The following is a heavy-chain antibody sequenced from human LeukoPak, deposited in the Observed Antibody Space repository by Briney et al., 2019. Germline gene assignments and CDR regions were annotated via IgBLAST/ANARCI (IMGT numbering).Heavy chain of an antibody. V-gene: IGHV4-4*07. J-gene: IGHJ4*02. CDR1: GGSINFYY. CDR3: ARGIADPYSFDS. Sequence: KPSETLSLTCTVSGGSINFYYWSWIRQPAGKGLEWIGRIYSTGSTNYSPSLKSRVTMSVDKSKNQFSLNLSSVTAADTAVYYCARGIADPYSFDSWGQGTLVIVSS. D-gene: IGHD6-13*01. CDR2: IYSTGST.